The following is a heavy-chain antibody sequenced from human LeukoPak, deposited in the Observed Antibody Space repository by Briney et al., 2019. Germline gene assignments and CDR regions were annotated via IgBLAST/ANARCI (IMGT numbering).Heavy chain of an antibody. V-gene: IGHV1-69*01. J-gene: IGHJ5*02. CDR2: IIPIFGTA. Sequence: SVKLSCKASGGTFSGYAISWVRQAPGQGLEWMGGIIPIFGTANYAQKFQGRVTITPDESTSTAYMELSSLRSEDTAVYYCAREGGGNSVIAAAGTRWFDPWGQGTLVTVSS. D-gene: IGHD6-13*01. CDR1: GGTFSGYA. CDR3: AREGGGNSVIAAAGTRWFDP.